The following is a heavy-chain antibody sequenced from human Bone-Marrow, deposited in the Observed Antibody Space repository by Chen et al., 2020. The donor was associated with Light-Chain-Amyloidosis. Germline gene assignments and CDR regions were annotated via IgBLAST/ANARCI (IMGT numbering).Heavy chain of an antibody. J-gene: IGHJ4*02. D-gene: IGHD3-16*01. CDR2: ISSSGSTI. CDR3: ATEGRDPGDSYGYLNY. Sequence: EVQLVESGGGLVQPVGSLRLSCAASGFTFSSYEMNWVRQAPGKGLEWVSYISSSGSTIYYADSVKGRFTISRDNAKNSLYLQMNSLRAEDTALYYCATEGRDPGDSYGYLNYWGQGTLVTVSS. V-gene: IGHV3-48*03. CDR1: GFTFSSYE.